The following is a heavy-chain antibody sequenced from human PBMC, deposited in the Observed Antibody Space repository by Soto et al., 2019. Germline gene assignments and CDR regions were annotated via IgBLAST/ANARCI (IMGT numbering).Heavy chain of an antibody. D-gene: IGHD5-18*01. J-gene: IGHJ4*02. V-gene: IGHV1-69*13. CDR3: ARDRAGTAMGRVYYFDY. Sequence: SVKVSCKASGGTFSSYAISWVRQAPGQGLEWMGGIIPIFGTANYAQKFQGRVTITADESTSTAYMELSSLRSEDTAVYYCARDRAGTAMGRVYYFDYWGQGTLVTV. CDR2: IIPIFGTA. CDR1: GGTFSSYA.